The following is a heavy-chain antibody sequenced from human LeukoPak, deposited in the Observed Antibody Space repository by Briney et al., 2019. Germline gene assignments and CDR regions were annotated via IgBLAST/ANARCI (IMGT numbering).Heavy chain of an antibody. Sequence: SETLSLTCAVYGGSFSGYYWSWIRQPPGKGLEWIGEINHSGSTNYNPSLKSRVTISVDTSKNQFSLTLSSVTAADTAVYYCARGRMVRAHFDYWGQGTLVTVSS. CDR1: GGSFSGYY. CDR2: INHSGST. V-gene: IGHV4-34*01. D-gene: IGHD3-10*01. J-gene: IGHJ4*02. CDR3: ARGRMVRAHFDY.